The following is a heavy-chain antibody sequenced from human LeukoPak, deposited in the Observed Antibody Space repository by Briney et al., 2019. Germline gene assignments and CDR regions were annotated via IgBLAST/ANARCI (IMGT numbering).Heavy chain of an antibody. Sequence: ASVKVSCKASGYTFTSYGISWVRQAPGQGLERMGWISAYNGNTNYAQKLQGRVTMTTDTSTSTAYMELRSLRSDDTAVYYCARGGCSSTSCYPPPPNWFDPWGQGTLVTVSS. CDR1: GYTFTSYG. V-gene: IGHV1-18*04. CDR3: ARGGCSSTSCYPPPPNWFDP. CDR2: ISAYNGNT. D-gene: IGHD2-2*01. J-gene: IGHJ5*02.